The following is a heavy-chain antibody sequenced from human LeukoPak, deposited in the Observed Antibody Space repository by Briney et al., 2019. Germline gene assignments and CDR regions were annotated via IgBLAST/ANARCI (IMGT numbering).Heavy chain of an antibody. J-gene: IGHJ4*02. CDR1: GFTFDDYA. D-gene: IGHD5-12*01. CDR2: INWNSGSI. V-gene: IGHV3-9*01. Sequence: GGSLRLSCAASGFTFDDYAMHWVRQAPGKGLEWVSGINWNSGSIGYADSVKGRFTISRDNTKNSLYLQMNSLRAEDTALYYCAKSSSYSGYKGDFDYWGQGTLVTVSS. CDR3: AKSSSYSGYKGDFDY.